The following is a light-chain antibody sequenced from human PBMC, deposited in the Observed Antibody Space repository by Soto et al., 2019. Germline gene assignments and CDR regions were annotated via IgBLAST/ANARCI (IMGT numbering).Light chain of an antibody. CDR1: SSDIGGYNY. CDR3: SSYRNTDTLV. J-gene: IGLJ3*02. CDR2: EVT. V-gene: IGLV2-14*01. Sequence: QSVLTQPASVSGSPGQSITISFTGTSSDIGGYNYVSWYQQYPGKAPKLMIYEVTNRPSGVSNRFSGSKYGNTASLTISGLQSEDEADYYCSSYRNTDTLVFGGGTKVTVL.